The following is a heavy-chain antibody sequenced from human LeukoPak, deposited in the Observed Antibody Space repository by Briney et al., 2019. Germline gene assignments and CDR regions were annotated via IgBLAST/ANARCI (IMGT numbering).Heavy chain of an antibody. D-gene: IGHD3-22*01. CDR1: GFTFSSYS. CDR2: ISSSSSYI. Sequence: PGGSLRLSGAASGFTFSSYSMNWVRQAPGKGLEWVSSISSSSSYIYYADSVKGRFTISRDNAKTSLYLQMNSLRAEDTAVYYCARDKYYDSSGYYSPFDYWGQGTLVTVSS. V-gene: IGHV3-21*01. J-gene: IGHJ4*02. CDR3: ARDKYYDSSGYYSPFDY.